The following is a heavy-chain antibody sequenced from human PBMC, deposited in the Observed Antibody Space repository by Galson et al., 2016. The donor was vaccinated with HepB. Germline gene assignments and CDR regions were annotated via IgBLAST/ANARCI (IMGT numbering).Heavy chain of an antibody. D-gene: IGHD1-26*01. Sequence: SLRLSCAASGFTFTNDWMAWVRQAPGKGLEWVGRIKSVSDGATTDYAAPVKGRFIISRDDAKKTLFLQMDSLENEDTAVYYCSTGGGRYSLGAWGQGTLVTVSS. CDR3: STGGGRYSLGA. CDR2: IKSVSDGATT. CDR1: GFTFTNDW. J-gene: IGHJ5*02. V-gene: IGHV3-15*01.